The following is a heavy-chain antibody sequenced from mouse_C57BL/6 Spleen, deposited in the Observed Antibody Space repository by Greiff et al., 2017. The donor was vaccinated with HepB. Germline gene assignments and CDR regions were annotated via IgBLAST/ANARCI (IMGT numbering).Heavy chain of an antibody. CDR2: IWSGGST. V-gene: IGHV2-2*01. D-gene: IGHD1-2*01. CDR1: GFSLTSYG. J-gene: IGHJ2*01. Sequence: QVQLKQSGPGLVQPSQSLSITCTVSGFSLTSYGVHWVRQSPGKGLEWLGVIWSGGSTDYNAAFISRLSISKDNSKSQVFFKMNSLQADDTAIYYCARNTNYGGLDYWGQGTTLPVSS. CDR3: ARNTNYGGLDY.